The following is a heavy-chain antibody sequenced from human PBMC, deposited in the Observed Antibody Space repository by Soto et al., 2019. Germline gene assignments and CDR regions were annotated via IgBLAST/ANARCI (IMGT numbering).Heavy chain of an antibody. D-gene: IGHD1-26*01. J-gene: IGHJ6*02. CDR3: ARGVVGATSYYYGMDV. CDR1: GFTFSSYD. Sequence: EVQLVESGGGLVQPGGSLRLSCEASGFTFSSYDMHWVRQATGKGLEWVSAIGTAGDTYYPGSVKGRFTISRENAKNSLYLQMNSLRAEDTAVYYCARGVVGATSYYYGMDVWGQGTTVTVSS. V-gene: IGHV3-13*01. CDR2: IGTAGDT.